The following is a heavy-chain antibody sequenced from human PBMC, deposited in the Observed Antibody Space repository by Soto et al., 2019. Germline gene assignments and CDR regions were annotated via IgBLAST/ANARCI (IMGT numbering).Heavy chain of an antibody. J-gene: IGHJ3*02. CDR1: GFTFDDYG. V-gene: IGHV3-20*01. CDR2: INWNGGST. CDR3: ARAKRQGRFSGSYSGGAFDI. D-gene: IGHD1-26*01. Sequence: GGSLRLSCAASGFTFDDYGMSWVRQAPGKGLEWVSGINWNGGSTGYADSVKGRFTISRDKAKNSLYLQMNSLRAEDTVLYHCARAKRQGRFSGSYSGGAFDIWGQGTMVTVSS.